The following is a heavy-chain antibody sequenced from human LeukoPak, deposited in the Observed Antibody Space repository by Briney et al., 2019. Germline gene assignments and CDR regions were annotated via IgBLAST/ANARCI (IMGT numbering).Heavy chain of an antibody. Sequence: PGGSLRLSCAASGFIFSSYGMHWVRQAPGKGLEWVAVISNDGTKKYYADSVKGRFTISRDNSKNTLYLQMNSLRAEDTAVYYCAREEVVVVPAANDYYYYYGMDVWGQGTTVTVSS. CDR3: AREEVVVVPAANDYYYYYGMDV. J-gene: IGHJ6*02. V-gene: IGHV3-30*03. D-gene: IGHD2-2*01. CDR2: ISNDGTKK. CDR1: GFIFSSYG.